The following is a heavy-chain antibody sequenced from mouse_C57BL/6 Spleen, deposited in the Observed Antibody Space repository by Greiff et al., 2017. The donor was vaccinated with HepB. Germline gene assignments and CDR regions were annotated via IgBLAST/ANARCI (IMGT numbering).Heavy chain of an antibody. Sequence: EVNVVESGGGLVKPGGSLKLSCAASGFTFSDYGMHWVRQAPEKGLEWVAYISSGSSTIYYADTVKGRFTISRDNAKNTLFLQMTSLRSEDTAMYYCARELGYWYFDVWGTGTTVTVSS. CDR3: ARELGYWYFDV. J-gene: IGHJ1*03. V-gene: IGHV5-17*01. D-gene: IGHD4-1*01. CDR1: GFTFSDYG. CDR2: ISSGSSTI.